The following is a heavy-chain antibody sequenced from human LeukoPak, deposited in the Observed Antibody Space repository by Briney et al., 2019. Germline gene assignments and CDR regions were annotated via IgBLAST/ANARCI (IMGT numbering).Heavy chain of an antibody. CDR3: ARGVRGSTAAATFDY. Sequence: SETLSLTCTVSGGSISSYYWSWIRQPPGKGLEWIGYIYYSGSTNYNPSLKSRVTISVDTSKDQFSLKLSSVTAADTAVYYCARGVRGSTAAATFDYWGQGTLVTVSS. J-gene: IGHJ4*02. CDR1: GGSISSYY. D-gene: IGHD6-13*01. CDR2: IYYSGST. V-gene: IGHV4-59*01.